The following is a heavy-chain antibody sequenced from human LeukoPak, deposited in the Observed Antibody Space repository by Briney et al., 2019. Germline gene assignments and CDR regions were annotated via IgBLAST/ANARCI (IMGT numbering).Heavy chain of an antibody. CDR1: GSNLSDYY. CDR3: ARQKRTFDY. Sequence: KTGGSLRLSCAASGSNLSDYYMTWIRQAPGKGLEWLSYISNNGYSTYHRDSVKGRFTISRDNAKNSLYLEMNSLTVEDTAVYYCARQKRTFDYWGRGTLVTVS. CDR2: ISNNGYST. V-gene: IGHV3-11*01. J-gene: IGHJ4*02.